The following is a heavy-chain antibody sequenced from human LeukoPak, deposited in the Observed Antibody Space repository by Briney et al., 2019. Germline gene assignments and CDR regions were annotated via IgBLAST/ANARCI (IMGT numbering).Heavy chain of an antibody. CDR3: ARVYSSWYLHYHYYYMDV. CDR1: GFTFSSYA. J-gene: IGHJ6*03. CDR2: ISYDGSNK. Sequence: AGRSLRLSCAASGFTFSSYAMHWVRQAPGKGLEWVAVISYDGSNKYYADSVKGRFTISRDNSKNTLYLQMNSLRAEDTAVYYCARVYSSWYLHYHYYYMDVWGKGTTVTVSS. D-gene: IGHD6-13*01. V-gene: IGHV3-30-3*01.